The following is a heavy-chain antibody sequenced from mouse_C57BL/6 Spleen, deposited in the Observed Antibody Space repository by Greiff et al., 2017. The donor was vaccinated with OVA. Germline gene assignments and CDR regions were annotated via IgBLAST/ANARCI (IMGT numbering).Heavy chain of an antibody. J-gene: IGHJ3*01. D-gene: IGHD4-1*01. Sequence: EVQLQQSGPGLVKPSQSLSLTCSVTGYSITSGYYWNWIRQFPGNKLEWMGYISYDGSNNYNPSLKNRISITRDTSKNQFFLKLNSVTTEDTATYYCAREGGNWGNWGQGTLVTVSA. CDR1: GYSITSGYY. CDR2: ISYDGSN. V-gene: IGHV3-6*01. CDR3: AREGGNWGN.